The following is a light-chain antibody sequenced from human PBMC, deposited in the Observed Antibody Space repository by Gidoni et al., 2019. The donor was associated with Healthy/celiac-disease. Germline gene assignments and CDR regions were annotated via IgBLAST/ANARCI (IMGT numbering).Light chain of an antibody. CDR3: SSYTSSSTPV. V-gene: IGLV2-14*01. CDR1: SSDVGGYNY. Sequence: QSALTQPASVSGSPGQSITISFTGTSSDVGGYNYVSWYQQHPGKAPKLMIYAVSNRPSGVPDRFSGSKSGNTASLTISGLQAEDEADYYCSSYTSSSTPVFGGGTKLTVL. CDR2: AVS. J-gene: IGLJ3*02.